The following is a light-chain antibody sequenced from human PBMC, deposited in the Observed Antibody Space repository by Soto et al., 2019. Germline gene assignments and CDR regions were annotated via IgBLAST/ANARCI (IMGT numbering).Light chain of an antibody. J-gene: IGKJ1*01. CDR2: GAS. Sequence: VIWVTQSPSLLSASTGDRVTISCRVSQGITTNLAWYQQKPGKAPELLIYGASTLQSGVPSRFSGSGSGTDFTLTISWLLSEDFATYYCQQYHTFPWTFGQGTKVEIK. CDR3: QQYHTFPWT. CDR1: QGITTN. V-gene: IGKV1D-8*01.